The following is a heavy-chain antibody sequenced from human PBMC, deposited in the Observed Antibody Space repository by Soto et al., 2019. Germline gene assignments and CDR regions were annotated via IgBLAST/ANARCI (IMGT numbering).Heavy chain of an antibody. CDR3: ARAIVHDFWSGELDPFDY. CDR2: ISSSGSTI. Sequence: QVQLVESGGGLVKPGGSLRLSCAASGFTFSDYYMSWIRQAPGKGLEWVSYISSSGSTIYYSDSVKGRFTISRDNAKNSLYLQMNSLRAEDTAVYYCARAIVHDFWSGELDPFDYWGQGTLVTVSS. D-gene: IGHD3-3*01. J-gene: IGHJ4*02. CDR1: GFTFSDYY. V-gene: IGHV3-11*01.